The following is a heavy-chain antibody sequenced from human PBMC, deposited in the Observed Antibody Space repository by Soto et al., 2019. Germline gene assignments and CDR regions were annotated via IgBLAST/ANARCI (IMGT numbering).Heavy chain of an antibody. CDR3: VSDPDGDLDFDY. Sequence: GGSLRLSCAASGFTFNTYAMHWVRQAPGKGLEWLSFIHWTHDVIFYADSVRGRFTISRDNAKDSLYLQMNSLRVEDTAVYYCVSDPDGDLDFDYWGQGTLVTVSS. CDR1: GFTFNTYA. CDR2: IHWTHDVI. V-gene: IGHV3-48*01. J-gene: IGHJ4*02. D-gene: IGHD4-17*01.